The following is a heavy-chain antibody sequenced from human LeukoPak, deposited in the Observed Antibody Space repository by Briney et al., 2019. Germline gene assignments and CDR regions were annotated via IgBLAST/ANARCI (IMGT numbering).Heavy chain of an antibody. CDR2: IYYSGST. CDR3: ARASRLGFDY. V-gene: IGHV4-59*06. CDR1: GFTVSSNY. J-gene: IGHJ4*02. Sequence: PGGSLRLSCAASGFTVSSNYMSWVRQAPGKGLEWIGYIYYSGSTYYNPSLKSRVTISVDTSKNQFSLKLSSVTAADTAVYYCARASRLGFDYWGQGTLVTVSS. D-gene: IGHD1-26*01.